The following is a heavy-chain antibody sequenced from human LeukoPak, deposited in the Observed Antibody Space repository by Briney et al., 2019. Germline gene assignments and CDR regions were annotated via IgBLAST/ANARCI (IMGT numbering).Heavy chain of an antibody. Sequence: GGSLRLSCTASGFTFSNYCMHWVRHTPGKGLIWVSRICPGGTITNYADSVKGRFTISRDDAKNMMFLQMNSLRADDTAVYYCVRDFRSADYWGQGILVTVSS. V-gene: IGHV3-74*01. CDR1: GFTFSNYC. CDR3: VRDFRSADY. J-gene: IGHJ4*02. CDR2: ICPGGTIT.